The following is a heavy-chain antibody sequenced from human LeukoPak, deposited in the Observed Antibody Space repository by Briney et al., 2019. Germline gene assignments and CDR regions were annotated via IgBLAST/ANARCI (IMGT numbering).Heavy chain of an antibody. CDR2: IYYSGST. Sequence: SETLSLTCTVSGGSISSSPYFWSWIRQPPGKGLEWIGSIYYSGSTYYNPSLKNRITISVDTSRNQFALKLSSLTAADTAVYYCARGDVWFYPPNSGPHRNPPYLVRRTKVADPSG. CDR1: GGSISSSPYF. CDR3: ARGDVWFYPPNSGPHRNPPYLVRRTKVADP. D-gene: IGHD1-26*01. V-gene: IGHV4-39*06. J-gene: IGHJ5*02.